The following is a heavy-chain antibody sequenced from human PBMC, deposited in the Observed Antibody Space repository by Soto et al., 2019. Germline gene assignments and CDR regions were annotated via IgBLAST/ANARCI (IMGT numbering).Heavy chain of an antibody. V-gene: IGHV3-30*18. CDR2: ISYDGSNK. J-gene: IGHJ6*03. CDR3: AKDLSFSSGFDYYYMDV. D-gene: IGHD5-12*01. CDR1: GFTFSSYG. Sequence: GGSLRLSCAASGFTFSSYGMHWVRQAPGKGLEWVAVISYDGSNKYYVDSVKGRFTISRDNSKNTLYLQMNSLRAEDTAVYYCAKDLSFSSGFDYYYMDVWGKGTTVTVSS.